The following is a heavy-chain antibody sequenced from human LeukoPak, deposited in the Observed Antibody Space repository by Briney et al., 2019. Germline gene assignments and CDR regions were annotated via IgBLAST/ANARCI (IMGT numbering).Heavy chain of an antibody. V-gene: IGHV3-9*01. CDR1: GFTFDDYA. Sequence: GRSLRLSCAASGFTFDDYAMHWVRQAPGKGLEWVSGISWNSGSIGYADSVKGRFTISRDNAKNSLYLQMNSLRAEDTAVYYCAKEDYDSSGIDYWGQGTLVTVSS. CDR3: AKEDYDSSGIDY. J-gene: IGHJ4*02. CDR2: ISWNSGSI. D-gene: IGHD3-22*01.